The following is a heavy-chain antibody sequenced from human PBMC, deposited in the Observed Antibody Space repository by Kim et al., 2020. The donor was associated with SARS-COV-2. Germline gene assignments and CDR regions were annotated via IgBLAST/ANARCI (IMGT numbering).Heavy chain of an antibody. D-gene: IGHD4-17*01. CDR3: ANYGGNQTAHFDY. CDR2: VYYSGNT. Sequence: SETLSLTCSVSGGSISTYYWGWVRQLPGKGLEWIGHVYYSGNTNYNPSFKSRLTTLVNTSENHSLPKLISRTAADNAAHYYANYGGNQTAHFDYWGQGTL. CDR1: GGSISTYY. J-gene: IGHJ4*02. V-gene: IGHV4-59*08.